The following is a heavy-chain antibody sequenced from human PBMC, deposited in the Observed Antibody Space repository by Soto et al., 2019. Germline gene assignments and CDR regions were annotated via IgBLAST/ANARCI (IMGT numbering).Heavy chain of an antibody. CDR1: VFTFSSYA. Sequence: GGSLRLSCAASVFTFSSYAMSWVRQAPGKGLEWVSAISGSGGSTYYADSVKGRFTISRDNSKNTLYLQMNSLRAEDTAVYYCAKDPRGITTFYYGMDVWGQGTTVTVSS. CDR3: AKDPRGITTFYYGMDV. D-gene: IGHD3-16*01. CDR2: ISGSGGST. J-gene: IGHJ6*02. V-gene: IGHV3-23*01.